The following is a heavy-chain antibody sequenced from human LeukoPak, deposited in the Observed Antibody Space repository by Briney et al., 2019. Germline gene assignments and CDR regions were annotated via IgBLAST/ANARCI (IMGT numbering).Heavy chain of an antibody. CDR2: IYHSGTT. CDR1: GVAISRGGYA. J-gene: IGHJ6*03. CDR3: AKASPYSEQVDDDTTYNFYYMDV. Sequence: PSETLSLTCAVSGVAISRGGYAWNWIRQPPGKGLEWIAYIYHSGTTYYNPSLKSRATISVDTSKKQFSLKLKSVTAADTAVYYCAKASPYSEQVDDDTTYNFYYMDVWGIGTTVTVSS. D-gene: IGHD4-11*01. V-gene: IGHV4-30-4*07.